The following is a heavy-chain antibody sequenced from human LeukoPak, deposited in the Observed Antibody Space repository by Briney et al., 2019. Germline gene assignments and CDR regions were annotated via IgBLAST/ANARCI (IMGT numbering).Heavy chain of an antibody. D-gene: IGHD3-16*02. CDR3: ARHNYDYVWGSYREYYFDY. CDR1: GGSISSSSYS. J-gene: IGHJ4*02. CDR2: IYYSGST. V-gene: IGHV4-39*01. Sequence: PSETLSLTCTVSGGSISSSSYSWGWIRQPPGKGLEWIGSIYYSGSTYYNPSLKSRVTISVDTSKNQFSLKLSSVTAADTAVYYCARHNYDYVWGSYREYYFDYWGQGTLVTVSS.